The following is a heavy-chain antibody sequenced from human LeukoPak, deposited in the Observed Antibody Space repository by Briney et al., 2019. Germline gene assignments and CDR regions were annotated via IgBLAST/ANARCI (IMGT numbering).Heavy chain of an antibody. V-gene: IGHV4-34*01. J-gene: IGHJ6*03. CDR2: INHSGST. D-gene: IGHD6-6*01. Sequence: PSETLSLTCAVYGGSFSGYYWSWIRHPPGKGLEWIGEINHSGSTNYNPSLKSRVTISVDTSKDQFSLKLSSVTAADTAVYYCASGQRAARYYYMDVWGKGTTVTVSS. CDR1: GGSFSGYY. CDR3: ASGQRAARYYYMDV.